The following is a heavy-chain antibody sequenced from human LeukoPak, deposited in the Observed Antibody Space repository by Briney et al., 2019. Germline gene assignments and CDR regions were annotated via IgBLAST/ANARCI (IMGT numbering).Heavy chain of an antibody. CDR3: ARVGHHLLLYDYVWGSYRYLDY. Sequence: SVKVSCKASGGTFSSYAISWVRQAPGQGLEWMGGIIPIFGTANYAQKIQSRVTITADEFTSTAYMELSSLRSEDTAVYYCARVGHHLLLYDYVWGSYRYLDYWGQGTLVTVSS. D-gene: IGHD3-16*02. J-gene: IGHJ4*02. V-gene: IGHV1-69*13. CDR2: IIPIFGTA. CDR1: GGTFSSYA.